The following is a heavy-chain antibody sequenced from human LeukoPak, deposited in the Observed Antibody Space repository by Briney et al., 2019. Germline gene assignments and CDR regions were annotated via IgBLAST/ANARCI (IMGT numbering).Heavy chain of an antibody. CDR1: GFTFSNYG. V-gene: IGHV3-30*02. CDR3: ARQRRYCSGDNCYQRTFDY. Sequence: PGGSLRLSCAASGFTFSNYGMHWVRQAPGKGLQWVAFTQYDGSNTYYGDSVKGRFIISRDNAKNSLYLQMNSLRAEDTAVYYCARQRRYCSGDNCYQRTFDYWGQGTLVTVSS. J-gene: IGHJ4*02. D-gene: IGHD2-15*01. CDR2: TQYDGSNT.